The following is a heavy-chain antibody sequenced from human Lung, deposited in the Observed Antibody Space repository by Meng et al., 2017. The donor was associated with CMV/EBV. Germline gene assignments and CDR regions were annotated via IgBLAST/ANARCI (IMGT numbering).Heavy chain of an antibody. V-gene: IGHV4-31*03. CDR3: ARDRSHSYYYYGMDV. CDR1: GGSISSGGYY. Sequence: TLSLXXTVSGGSISSGGYYWSWIRQHPGKGLEWIGYIYYSGSTYYNPSLKSRVTISVDTSKNQFSLKLSSVTAADTAVYYCARDRSHSYYYYGMDVWGQGNXVTVSS. CDR2: IYYSGST. J-gene: IGHJ6*02.